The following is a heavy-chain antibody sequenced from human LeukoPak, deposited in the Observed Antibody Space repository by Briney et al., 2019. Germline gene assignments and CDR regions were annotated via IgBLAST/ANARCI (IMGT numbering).Heavy chain of an antibody. Sequence: SETLSLTCTVSGGSISSGSYYWGWIRQPPGKGLEWIGSIYYSGSTYYNPSLKSRVTISVDTSKNQFSLKLSSVTAADTAVYYCARGDYDILTGYSTNWFDPWGQGTLVTVSS. J-gene: IGHJ5*02. CDR2: IYYSGST. CDR1: GGSISSGSYY. CDR3: ARGDYDILTGYSTNWFDP. D-gene: IGHD3-9*01. V-gene: IGHV4-39*01.